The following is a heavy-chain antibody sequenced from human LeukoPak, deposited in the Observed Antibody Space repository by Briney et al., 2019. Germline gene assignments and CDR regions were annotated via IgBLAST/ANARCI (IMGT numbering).Heavy chain of an antibody. D-gene: IGHD6-19*01. V-gene: IGHV1-24*01. CDR2: FDPEDGET. Sequence: ASVKVSCKVSGYTXTELSMHGVRQAPGKGLEWMAGFDPEDGETIYAQKFQGRVTMTEDTSTDTAYMELSSLRSEDTAVYYCATAIAVADTYYYYGMDVWGQGTTVTVSS. CDR1: GYTXTELS. CDR3: ATAIAVADTYYYYGMDV. J-gene: IGHJ6*02.